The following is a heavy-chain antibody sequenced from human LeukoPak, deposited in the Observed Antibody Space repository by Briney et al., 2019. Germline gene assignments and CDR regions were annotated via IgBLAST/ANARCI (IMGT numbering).Heavy chain of an antibody. CDR2: ISYDGSNK. J-gene: IGHJ6*02. CDR1: GFTLTSYG. Sequence: GGSLRLSCAASGFTLTSYGMHWVRQAPGKGLEWVAVISYDGSNKYYADSVKGRFTISRDNSKNTLYLQMNSLRAEDTAVYYCAKDRGIAAAGTVYYYYYGMDVWGQGTTVTVSS. D-gene: IGHD6-13*01. CDR3: AKDRGIAAAGTVYYYYYGMDV. V-gene: IGHV3-30*18.